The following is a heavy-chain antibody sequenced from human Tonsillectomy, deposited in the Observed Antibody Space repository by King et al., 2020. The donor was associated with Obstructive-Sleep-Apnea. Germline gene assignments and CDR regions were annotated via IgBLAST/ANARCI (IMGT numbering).Heavy chain of an antibody. CDR3: ARSTGRYYFDY. V-gene: IGHV3-21*01. CDR2: ISSSSGYI. Sequence: QLVQSGGGLVKPGGSLRLSCAASGFTFSSYSMNWGRQAPGKGLEWVSSISSSSGYIYYADSVKGRFTISRDNAQNSLYLQMNSLRAEETAVYYCARSTGRYYFDYWGQGTLVTVSS. CDR1: GFTFSSYS. J-gene: IGHJ4*02. D-gene: IGHD3-9*01.